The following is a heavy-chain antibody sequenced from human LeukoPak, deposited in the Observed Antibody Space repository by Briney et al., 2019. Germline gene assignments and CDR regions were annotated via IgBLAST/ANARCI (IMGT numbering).Heavy chain of an antibody. CDR1: GYTFTSYG. J-gene: IGHJ4*02. Sequence: ASVKVSCKASGYTFTSYGISWVRQAPGQGLEWMGWISAYNGNTNYAQKLQGRVTMTRNTSISTAYMELSSLRSEDTAVYYCARKSSSSWGVVDYWGQGTLVTVSS. CDR3: ARKSSSSWGVVDY. CDR2: ISAYNGNT. V-gene: IGHV1-18*01. D-gene: IGHD6-13*01.